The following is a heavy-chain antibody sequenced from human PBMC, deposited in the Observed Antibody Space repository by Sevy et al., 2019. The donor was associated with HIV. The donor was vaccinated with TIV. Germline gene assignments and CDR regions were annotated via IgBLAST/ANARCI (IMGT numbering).Heavy chain of an antibody. D-gene: IGHD4-17*01. CDR3: ARDLPPSATTVAHFDY. V-gene: IGHV3-48*03. CDR2: ISSSGSTK. J-gene: IGHJ4*02. Sequence: GGSLRLSCAASGFIFSRYEMNWVRQAPGKGLEWVSFISSSGSTKTYADSVRGRFTISRDNAKKSLYLQMNGLRADDKAVYYCARDLPPSATTVAHFDYWGQGTLVTVSS. CDR1: GFIFSRYE.